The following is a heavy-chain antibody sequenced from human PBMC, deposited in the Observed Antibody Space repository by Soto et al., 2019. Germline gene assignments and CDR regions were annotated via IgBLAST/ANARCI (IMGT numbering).Heavy chain of an antibody. CDR3: AKSYGRLAAAGDYFDY. CDR2: ISGSVGST. Sequence: EVQLLESGGGLVQPGGSLRLSCAASGFTFSSYAMSWVRQAPGKGLEWVSAISGSVGSTYYADSVKGRFTISRDNSKNTLYLQMNSLRAEDTAVYYCAKSYGRLAAAGDYFDYWGQGTLVTVSS. J-gene: IGHJ4*02. V-gene: IGHV3-23*01. CDR1: GFTFSSYA. D-gene: IGHD6-13*01.